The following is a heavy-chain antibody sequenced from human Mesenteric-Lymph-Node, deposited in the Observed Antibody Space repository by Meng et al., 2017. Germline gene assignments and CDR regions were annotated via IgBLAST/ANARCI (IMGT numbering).Heavy chain of an antibody. CDR1: GFTFDDYA. Sequence: SLKISCAASGFTFDDYAMHWVRQAPGKGLEWVSGISWNSGSICYADSVKGRFTISRDNAKNSLYLQMNSLRAEDTAVYYCARAILRYFDWLPNYCYYGMDVWGQGTTVTVSS. D-gene: IGHD3-9*01. V-gene: IGHV3-9*01. CDR3: ARAILRYFDWLPNYCYYGMDV. CDR2: ISWNSGSI. J-gene: IGHJ6*02.